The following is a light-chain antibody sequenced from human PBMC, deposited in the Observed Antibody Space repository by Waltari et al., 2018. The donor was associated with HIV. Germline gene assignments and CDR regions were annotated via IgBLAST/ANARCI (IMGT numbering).Light chain of an antibody. CDR2: DVS. V-gene: IGLV2-14*03. J-gene: IGLJ2*01. CDR3: ASYTSSSTVV. CDR1: SSDVGGYDY. Sequence: HSALTQPASASGSPAQSITISCTGTSSDVGGYDYVSWYQHYPGRAPKLMIYDVSHRPSGVANRFSASKSGNTASLTISGLQAEDEANYYCASYTSSSTVVFGGGTKLTVL.